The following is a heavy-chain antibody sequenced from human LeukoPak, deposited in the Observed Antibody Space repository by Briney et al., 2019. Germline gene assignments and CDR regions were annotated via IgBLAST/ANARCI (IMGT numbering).Heavy chain of an antibody. V-gene: IGHV4-4*02. D-gene: IGHD4-23*01. J-gene: IGHJ4*02. CDR3: ARGPNYGGNSKDFDY. Sequence: PSGTLSLTCGVSGGSIDITNYWSWVRQAPGKGLEWIGEINHSGSTNYNPSLKSRVTISVDTSKNQFSLKLSSVTAADTAVYYCARGPNYGGNSKDFDYWGQGTLVTVSS. CDR2: INHSGST. CDR1: GGSIDITNY.